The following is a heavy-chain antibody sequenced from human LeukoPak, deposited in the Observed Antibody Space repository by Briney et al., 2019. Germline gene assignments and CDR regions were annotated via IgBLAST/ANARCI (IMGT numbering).Heavy chain of an antibody. Sequence: PGGSLRLSCAASGFTFSSYWMSWVRQAPGKGLEWVANIKQDGSEKYYVDSVKGRFTISRDNAKNSLYLQMNSLRAEDTALYYCARVMTDPRSKYYFDYWGQGTLVTVSS. J-gene: IGHJ4*02. CDR3: ARVMTDPRSKYYFDY. V-gene: IGHV3-7*03. CDR2: IKQDGSEK. D-gene: IGHD5-24*01. CDR1: GFTFSSYW.